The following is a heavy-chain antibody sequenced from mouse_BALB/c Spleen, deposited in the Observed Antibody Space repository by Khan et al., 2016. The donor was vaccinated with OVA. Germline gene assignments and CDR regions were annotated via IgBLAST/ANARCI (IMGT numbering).Heavy chain of an antibody. D-gene: IGHD1-2*01. CDR2: ISYSDST. CDR1: GYSITSGYG. V-gene: IGHV3-2*02. CDR3: ARTARIKY. Sequence: EVQLQESGPGLVRPSQSLSLTCTVTGYSITSGYGWNWIRQFPGNKLEWMGYISYSDSTNYNPSLKSRISITRDTSKNQFFLQLNSVTTEDTATYYCARTARIKYWGQGTTLTVSS. J-gene: IGHJ2*01.